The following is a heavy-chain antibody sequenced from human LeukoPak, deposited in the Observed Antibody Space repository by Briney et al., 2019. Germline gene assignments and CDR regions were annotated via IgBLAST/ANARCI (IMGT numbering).Heavy chain of an antibody. D-gene: IGHD2-21*02. J-gene: IGHJ6*02. V-gene: IGHV3-30-3*01. Sequence: GRSLRLSCAASGFTFSSYAMHWVRQAPGQGLEWVAVISYDGSNKYYADSVKGRFTISRDNSKNTLYLQMNSLRADDTAVYYCARDRGHIVVVTANYYYYGMDVWGQGTTVTVSS. CDR1: GFTFSSYA. CDR3: ARDRGHIVVVTANYYYYGMDV. CDR2: ISYDGSNK.